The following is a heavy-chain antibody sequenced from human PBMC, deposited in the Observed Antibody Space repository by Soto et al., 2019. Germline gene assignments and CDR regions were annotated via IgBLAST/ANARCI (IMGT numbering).Heavy chain of an antibody. Sequence: GGSRRLSCAASGFTFSSYAMSWVRQAPGKGLEWVSAISGSGGSTYYADSVKGRFTISRDNSKNTLYLQMNSLRAEDTAIYYCAKASDDYLPFDYWDQGTLVTVSS. CDR1: GFTFSSYA. CDR3: AKASDDYLPFDY. CDR2: ISGSGGST. J-gene: IGHJ4*02. V-gene: IGHV3-23*01. D-gene: IGHD4-17*01.